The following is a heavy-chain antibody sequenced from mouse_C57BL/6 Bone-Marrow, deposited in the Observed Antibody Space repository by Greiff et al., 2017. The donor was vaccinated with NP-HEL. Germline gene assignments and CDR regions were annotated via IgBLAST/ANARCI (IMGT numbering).Heavy chain of an antibody. Sequence: EVQRVESGGGLVKPGGSLKLSCAASGFTFSSYAMSWVRQTPEKRLEWVATISDGGSYTYYPDNVKGRFTISRDNAKNNLYLQMSHLKSEDTAMYYCAREYGSGGRYFDVWGTGTTVTVSS. J-gene: IGHJ1*03. CDR1: GFTFSSYA. V-gene: IGHV5-4*01. CDR3: AREYGSGGRYFDV. CDR2: ISDGGSYT. D-gene: IGHD1-1*01.